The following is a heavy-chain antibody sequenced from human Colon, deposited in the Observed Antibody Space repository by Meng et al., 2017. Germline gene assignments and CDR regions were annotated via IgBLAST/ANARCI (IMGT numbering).Heavy chain of an antibody. D-gene: IGHD4-17*01. CDR3: ARVIADYGDSLWN. CDR1: GYPFPNYG. CDR2: ISAYNGNT. J-gene: IGHJ4*02. V-gene: IGHV1-18*01. Sequence: VSLEQSGGGVQKSGASVAVSCKSSGYPFPNYGISWVRQSPGQGLEWMGWISAYNGNTNCAQKLQGRVTMTTDTSTSTDYMELRSLRSDDTAVYYCARVIADYGDSLWNWGQGTLVTVSS.